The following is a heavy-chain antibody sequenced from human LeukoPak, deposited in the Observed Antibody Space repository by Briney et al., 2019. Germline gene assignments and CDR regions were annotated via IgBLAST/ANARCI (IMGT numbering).Heavy chain of an antibody. CDR2: ISSSSYI. D-gene: IGHD2-2*02. J-gene: IGHJ4*02. V-gene: IGHV3-21*01. CDR1: GFTFSSYS. CDR3: ARDYSSTSCYTGLC. Sequence: GGSLRLSCAASGFTFSSYSMNWVRQAPGKGLEWVSSISSSSYIYYADSVKGRFTLSRDNAKNSLYLQMNSLRPEDTAVYYCARDYSSTSCYTGLCWGQGTLVTVSS.